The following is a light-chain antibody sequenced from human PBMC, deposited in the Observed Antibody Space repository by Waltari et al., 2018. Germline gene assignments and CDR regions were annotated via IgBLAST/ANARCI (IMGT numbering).Light chain of an antibody. Sequence: QSVLTQPPSASGTPGQTVSIPCSGGISNIGPNYVYWSRQFPGTAPKLLVYKNNQRPSGVPDRFSGSKSGTSASLAISGLRSEDESYYYCATWDDSLSGRVVFGGGTKVTVL. J-gene: IGLJ2*01. V-gene: IGLV1-47*01. CDR2: KNN. CDR3: ATWDDSLSGRVV. CDR1: ISNIGPNY.